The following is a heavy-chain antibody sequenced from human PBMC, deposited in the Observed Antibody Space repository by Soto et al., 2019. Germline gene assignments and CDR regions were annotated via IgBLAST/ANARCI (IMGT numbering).Heavy chain of an antibody. CDR2: INHSGST. D-gene: IGHD1-26*01. Sequence: PSETLSLTCAVYVGSFSVYYWSWIRQPPGKGLDWIGEINHSGSTNYNPSLKSRVTISVDTSKNQFSLKLSSVTAADTAVYYCARGPYSGYFDYWGQGTMVTVSS. CDR3: ARGPYSGYFDY. V-gene: IGHV4-34*01. CDR1: VGSFSVYY. J-gene: IGHJ4*02.